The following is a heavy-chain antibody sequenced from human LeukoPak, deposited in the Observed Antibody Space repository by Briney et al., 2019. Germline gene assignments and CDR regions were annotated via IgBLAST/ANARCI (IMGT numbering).Heavy chain of an antibody. CDR2: INPNSGGT. CDR3: ARGVNCSGGSCYRAYFDY. D-gene: IGHD2-15*01. J-gene: IGHJ4*02. V-gene: IGHV1-2*02. CDR1: GYTFTSYY. Sequence: ASVKVSCKASGYTFTSYYMHWLRQAPGQGLEWMGWINPNSGGTNYAQKFQGRVTMTRDTSISIAYMELSRLRSDDTAVYYCARGVNCSGGSCYRAYFDYWGQGTLVTVSS.